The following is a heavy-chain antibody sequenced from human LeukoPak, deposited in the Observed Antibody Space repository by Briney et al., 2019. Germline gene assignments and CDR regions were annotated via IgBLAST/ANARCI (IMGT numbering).Heavy chain of an antibody. V-gene: IGHV3-23*01. J-gene: IGHJ4*02. D-gene: IGHD2-2*01. CDR3: AKDTEPFNIVVVPAATLFDC. CDR1: GFTFSSYA. CDR2: ISGSGGST. Sequence: PGGSLRLSCAASGFTFSSYAMSWVRQAPGKGLEWVSAISGSGGSTYYADSVKGRFTISRDNSKNTLYLQMNSLRAEDTAVYYCAKDTEPFNIVVVPAATLFDCWGQGTLVTVSS.